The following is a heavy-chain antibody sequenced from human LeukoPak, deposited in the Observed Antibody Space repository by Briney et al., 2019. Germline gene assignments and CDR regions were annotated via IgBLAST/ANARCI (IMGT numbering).Heavy chain of an antibody. CDR1: TFNFSSYW. J-gene: IGHJ4*02. D-gene: IGHD3-10*01. CDR3: ATGSGSYYDS. CDR2: IHGDGRNS. V-gene: IGHV3-74*01. Sequence: PGGSLRLSCEASTFNFSSYWMHWVRQAPGKGLVWVSYIHGDGRNSNYADSVKGRLTISRDNAKNTLYLQMNSLRAEDTAVYYCATGSGSYYDSWGQGTLVTVSS.